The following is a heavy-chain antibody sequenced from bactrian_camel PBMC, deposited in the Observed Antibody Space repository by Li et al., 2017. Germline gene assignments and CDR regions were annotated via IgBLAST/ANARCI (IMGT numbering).Heavy chain of an antibody. V-gene: IGHV3S25*01. D-gene: IGHD5*01. CDR2: VASNGGST. J-gene: IGHJ6*01. Sequence: LVESGGGLVQPGGSVRLACAASVYTFSSYWMYWVRQTPAKGLEWVSGVASNGGSTEYADSIVGRFTISRDNAKNMVYLHMTSLKPEDTGVYYCVRDYKSGWVTFSIFGSWGQGTQVTVS. CDR3: VRDYKSGWVTFSIFGS. CDR1: VYTFSSYW.